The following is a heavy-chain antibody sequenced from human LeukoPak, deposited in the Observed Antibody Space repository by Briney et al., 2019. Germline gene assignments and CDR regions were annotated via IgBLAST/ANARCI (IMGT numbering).Heavy chain of an antibody. CDR2: ISSSGSTI. D-gene: IGHD3-10*02. J-gene: IGHJ6*04. V-gene: IGHV3-48*04. CDR1: GFTVSSNP. CDR3: AELGITMIGGV. Sequence: GGSLRLSCTVSGFTVSSNPWSWVRQAPGKGLEWVSYISSSGSTIYYADSVKGRFTISRDNAKNSLYLQMNSLRAEDTAVYYCAELGITMIGGVWGKGTTVTISS.